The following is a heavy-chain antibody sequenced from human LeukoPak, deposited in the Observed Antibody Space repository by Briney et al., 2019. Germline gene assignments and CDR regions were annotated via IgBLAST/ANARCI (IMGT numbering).Heavy chain of an antibody. CDR2: INPNSGST. CDR1: GYTFTVYY. Sequence: GASVTVSCKASGYTFTVYYLHWVRQAPGQGLEWMGWINPNSGSTNYAQKFQDRVTMTRGTSISTAYMELSRLRSDDTAVYYCATAPGAFDYWGQGTLVTVSS. J-gene: IGHJ4*02. CDR3: ATAPGAFDY. V-gene: IGHV1-2*02. D-gene: IGHD3-10*01.